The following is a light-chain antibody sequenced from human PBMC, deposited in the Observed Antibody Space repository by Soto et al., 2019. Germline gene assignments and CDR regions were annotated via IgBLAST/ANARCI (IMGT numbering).Light chain of an antibody. J-gene: IGLJ1*01. V-gene: IGLV2-14*01. CDR3: SSYRSSSPHYV. CDR1: SSDIGAHNY. CDR2: DVT. Sequence: QSVLTQPASVSGSPGQSITISCTGTSSDIGAHNYVSWYQQHPGKAPKLMIYDVTNRPSGVSIRFSGSKSGNTASLTISGLQAEDEADYYCSSYRSSSPHYVFATGTKVTVL.